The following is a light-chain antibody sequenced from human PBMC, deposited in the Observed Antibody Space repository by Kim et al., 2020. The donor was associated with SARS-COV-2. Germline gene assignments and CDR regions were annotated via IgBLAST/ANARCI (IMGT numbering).Light chain of an antibody. J-gene: IGLJ3*02. CDR3: SSYTSSSGLMV. V-gene: IGLV2-14*01. CDR1: SSDFYDYHY. Sequence: QSVTIACTGTSSDFYDYHYVSWYQQHPGKAPKLMIYEVTKRPSGVSYRFSGSKSGNTASLTISGLQAEDEADYYCSSYTSSSGLMVFGGGTQLTVL. CDR2: EVT.